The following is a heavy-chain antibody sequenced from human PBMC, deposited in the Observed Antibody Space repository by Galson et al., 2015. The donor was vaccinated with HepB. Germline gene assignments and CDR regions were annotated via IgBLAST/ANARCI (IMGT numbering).Heavy chain of an antibody. CDR2: ISSSSSYI. CDR3: ARDQWSGYYYFDY. D-gene: IGHD5-12*01. CDR1: GFTFSSYS. J-gene: IGHJ4*02. V-gene: IGHV3-21*01. Sequence: SLRLSCAASGFTFSSYSMNWVRQAPGKGLEWVSSISSSSSYIYYADSVKGRFTISRDNAKNSLYLQMNSLRAEDTAVYYCARDQWSGYYYFDYWGQGTLVTVSS.